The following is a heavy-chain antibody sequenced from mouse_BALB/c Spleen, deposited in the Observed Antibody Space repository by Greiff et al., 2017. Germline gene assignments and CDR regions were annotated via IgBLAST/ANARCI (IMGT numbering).Heavy chain of an antibody. J-gene: IGHJ4*01. Sequence: VQLQESGPGLVAPSQSLSITCTVSGFSLTGYGVNWVRQPPGKGLEWLGMIWGYGSTDYNSALKSRLSISKDNSKSQVFLKMNSLQTDDTARYYCARSYYRYDKGYAMDYWGQGTSVTVSS. V-gene: IGHV2-6-7*01. D-gene: IGHD2-14*01. CDR2: IWGYGST. CDR1: GFSLTGYG. CDR3: ARSYYRYDKGYAMDY.